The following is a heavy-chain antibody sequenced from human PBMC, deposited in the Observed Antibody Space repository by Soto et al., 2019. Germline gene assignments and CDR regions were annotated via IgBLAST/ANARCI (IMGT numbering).Heavy chain of an antibody. J-gene: IGHJ4*02. V-gene: IGHV3-23*01. Sequence: EVQVLESGGGLVQPGGSLRLSCAASGFTFSSYAMSWVRQAPGQGLEWVSAISGSGSNPYYADSVKGRFTISRDNSKNKLELQLNSVRAEDYALYYCATSVSVTNRDRFDHWSQGTLVTVSS. CDR3: ATSVSVTNRDRFDH. CDR2: ISGSGSNP. D-gene: IGHD4-4*01. CDR1: GFTFSSYA.